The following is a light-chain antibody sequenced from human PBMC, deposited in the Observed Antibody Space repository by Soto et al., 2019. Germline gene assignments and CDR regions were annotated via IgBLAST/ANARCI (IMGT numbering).Light chain of an antibody. CDR3: QQYGSSPT. CDR1: QSINSNY. J-gene: IGKJ5*01. V-gene: IGKV3D-20*01. CDR2: DTS. Sequence: DIVLTHSPATLSLSPGERATLSCGASQSINSNYLAWYQQKPGLAPRLVIYDTSRRAPGIPDRLTGSGSGTDFTLTISRLEHEDSAIYYCQQYGSSPTFGQGTRLEIK.